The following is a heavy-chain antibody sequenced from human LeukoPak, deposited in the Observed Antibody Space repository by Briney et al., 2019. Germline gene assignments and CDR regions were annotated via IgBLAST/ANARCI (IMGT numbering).Heavy chain of an antibody. Sequence: SVMLSCTASAGTCSSYAISWVRQAPGHEQQWMGGIIPIFGTANYAQQFQGRVTITADESTSTAYMELSSLRSEDTAVYYCARGTHTNYDIFTGYYISPKEYYYYYGMDFWGQGTTVTVSS. V-gene: IGHV1-69*13. CDR1: AGTCSSYA. D-gene: IGHD3-9*01. CDR2: IIPIFGTA. J-gene: IGHJ6*02. CDR3: ARGTHTNYDIFTGYYISPKEYYYYYGMDF.